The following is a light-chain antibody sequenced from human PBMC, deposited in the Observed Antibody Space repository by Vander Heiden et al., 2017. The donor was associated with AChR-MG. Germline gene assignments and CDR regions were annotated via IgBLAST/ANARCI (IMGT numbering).Light chain of an antibody. CDR2: DAS. V-gene: IGKV3-11*01. CDR1: QSVDIY. Sequence: EIVLTQSPATLSLSPGERATLSCRASQSVDIYLAWYQQKPGQAPRLLIYDASSRATGIPARFSGSGSGTDFTLTISSREPEDFAVYYCQQRTNWPSLTFGGGTKVEIK. CDR3: QQRTNWPSLT. J-gene: IGKJ4*01.